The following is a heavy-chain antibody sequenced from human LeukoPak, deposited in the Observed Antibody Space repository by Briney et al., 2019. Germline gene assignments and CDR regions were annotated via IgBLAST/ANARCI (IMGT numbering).Heavy chain of an antibody. Sequence: GGSLRLSCAASGFTFSSYWMHWVRQAPGKGLEWVAVISSDGSNNYYADSVKGRFTISRDNSMHTLYLQMNSLRAEDTAVYYCAKGSGGSYYGYFDYWGQGTLVTVSS. CDR1: GFTFSSYW. J-gene: IGHJ4*02. CDR3: AKGSGGSYYGYFDY. V-gene: IGHV3-30*18. CDR2: ISSDGSNN. D-gene: IGHD1-26*01.